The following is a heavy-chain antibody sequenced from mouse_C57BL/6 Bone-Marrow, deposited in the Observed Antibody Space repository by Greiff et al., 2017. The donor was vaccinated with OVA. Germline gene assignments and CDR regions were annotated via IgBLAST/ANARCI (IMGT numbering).Heavy chain of an antibody. J-gene: IGHJ1*03. CDR2: IWSGGST. CDR3: TRGLFLDV. V-gene: IGHV2-2*01. CDR1: GFSLTSYG. Sequence: QVQLKESGPGLVQPSQSLSITCTVSGFSLTSYGVHWVRQSPGKGLEWLGVIWSGGSTDYNAAFISSLSISKDNSKSQDFYKMNSLQADDTAIYCCTRGLFLDVWGTGTTVTVSS.